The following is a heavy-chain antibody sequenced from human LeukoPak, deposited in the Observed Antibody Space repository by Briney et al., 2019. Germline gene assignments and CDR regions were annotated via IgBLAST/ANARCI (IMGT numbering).Heavy chain of an antibody. V-gene: IGHV3-11*01. CDR1: GFTFSDYY. CDR3: AREWLSITGPQDV. CDR2: ISSSGSTI. J-gene: IGHJ6*04. Sequence: GGSLRLSCAASGFTFSDYYMGWIRQAPGKGLEWVSYISSSGSTIYYADSVKGRFTISRDNAKNSLYLQMNSLRAEDTAVYYCAREWLSITGPQDVWGKGTTVTVSS. D-gene: IGHD1-20*01.